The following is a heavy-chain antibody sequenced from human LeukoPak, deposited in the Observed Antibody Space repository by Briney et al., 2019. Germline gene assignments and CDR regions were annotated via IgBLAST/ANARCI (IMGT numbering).Heavy chain of an antibody. CDR1: GITFSTYW. V-gene: IGHV3-74*01. CDR3: ARISSDSISYYDH. CDR2: INSEGSTI. J-gene: IGHJ4*02. Sequence: GGSLRLSCAGSGITFSTYWMHWVRQAPGKGLVWVSRINSEGSTISYADSVKGRFTISRDNAKNTLFLQMNSLRAEDTAVYYCARISSDSISYYDHWGQGNPGHRLL. D-gene: IGHD3-22*01.